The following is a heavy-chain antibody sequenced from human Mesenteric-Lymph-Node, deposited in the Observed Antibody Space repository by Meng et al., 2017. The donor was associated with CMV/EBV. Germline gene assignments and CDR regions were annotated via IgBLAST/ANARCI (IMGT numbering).Heavy chain of an antibody. V-gene: IGHV1-3*01. CDR3: ARARANYDILTGYGY. D-gene: IGHD3-9*01. Sequence: SVYTFTSYAMHWVRQAPGQRLEWMGWINAGNGNTKYSQKFQGRVTITRDTSASTAYMELSSLRSEDTAVYYCARARANYDILTGYGYWGQGTLVTVSS. CDR2: INAGNGNT. J-gene: IGHJ4*02. CDR1: VYTFTSYA.